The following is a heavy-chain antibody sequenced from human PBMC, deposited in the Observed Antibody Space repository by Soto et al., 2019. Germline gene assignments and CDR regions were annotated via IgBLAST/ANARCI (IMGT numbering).Heavy chain of an antibody. CDR3: TRISSDFWSGYHLDV. CDR1: GFTFGDYA. Sequence: GGSLRLSCTASGFTFGDYAMSWFRQAPGKGLEWVGFIRSKAYGGTTEYAASVKGRFTISRDDSKSIAYLQMNSLKTEDTAVYYCTRISSDFWSGYHLDVWGQGTTVTVSS. CDR2: IRSKAYGGTT. J-gene: IGHJ6*02. V-gene: IGHV3-49*03. D-gene: IGHD3-3*01.